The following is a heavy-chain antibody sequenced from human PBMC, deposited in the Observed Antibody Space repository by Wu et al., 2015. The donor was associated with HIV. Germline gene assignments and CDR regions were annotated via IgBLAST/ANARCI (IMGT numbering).Heavy chain of an antibody. CDR3: ARDLGDDFAVRGFYWYMDV. J-gene: IGHJ6*03. CDR2: IRPDSGAT. CDR1: GYTFTAHY. V-gene: IGHV1-2*02. D-gene: IGHD2-21*02. Sequence: QVQLMQSGAEVKKSGASVKVSCKASGYTFTAHYIHWVRQAPGQGLEWMGWIRPDSGATNYAEKFEDRVTMTRDASISTAYMQLNRLRSDDTAVYFCARDLGDDFAVRGFYWYMDVWGRGTAITVSS.